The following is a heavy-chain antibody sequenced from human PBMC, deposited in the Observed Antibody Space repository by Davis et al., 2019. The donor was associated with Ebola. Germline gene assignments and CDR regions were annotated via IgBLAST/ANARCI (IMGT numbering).Heavy chain of an antibody. Sequence: SETLSLTCTVSGGSISSYYWSWIRQPPGKGLEWSGYIYYSGSTNYNPSLKSRVTISVDTSKNQFSLKLSSVTAADTAVYYCARGPTVNGLDYWGQGTLVTVSS. CDR3: ARGPTVNGLDY. CDR2: IYYSGST. J-gene: IGHJ4*02. D-gene: IGHD4-11*01. V-gene: IGHV4-59*12. CDR1: GGSISSYY.